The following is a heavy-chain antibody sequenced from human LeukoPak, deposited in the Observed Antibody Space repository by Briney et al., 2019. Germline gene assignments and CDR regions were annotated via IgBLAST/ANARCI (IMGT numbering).Heavy chain of an antibody. V-gene: IGHV3-23*01. CDR2: ISGSGGST. Sequence: GGSLRLSCAASGFTFSSYAMSWVRQAPGKGLEWVSAISGSGGSTYYADSVKGRFTISRDNSKNTLYLQMNSLRAEDTAVYYCARGITIFGVSRDYFDYWGQGTLVTVSS. CDR1: GFTFSSYA. D-gene: IGHD3-3*01. CDR3: ARGITIFGVSRDYFDY. J-gene: IGHJ4*02.